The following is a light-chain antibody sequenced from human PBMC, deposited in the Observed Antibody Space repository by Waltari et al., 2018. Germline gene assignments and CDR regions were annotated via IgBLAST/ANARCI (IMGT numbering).Light chain of an antibody. V-gene: IGKV3-15*01. Sequence: EIVITQSPAALSASPGERATLSCRASQSLSDHLAWYPKKPGQAPRLLIFAASTRATDVPARFSGSGSETEFTLTISSLQSEDFAVYYCQQYDGWPLTFGQGTRLEIK. CDR1: QSLSDH. CDR2: AAS. CDR3: QQYDGWPLT. J-gene: IGKJ5*01.